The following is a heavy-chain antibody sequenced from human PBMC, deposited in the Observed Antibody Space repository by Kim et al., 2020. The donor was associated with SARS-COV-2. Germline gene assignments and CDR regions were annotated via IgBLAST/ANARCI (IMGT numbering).Heavy chain of an antibody. D-gene: IGHD3-22*01. J-gene: IGHJ3*02. CDR2: IYPGDSDT. CDR1: GYSFTSYW. Sequence: GESLKISCKGSGYSFTSYWIGWVRQMPGKGLEWMGIIYPGDSDTRYSPSFQGQVTISADKSISTAYLQWSSLKASDTAMYYCARLKGTYYYDSSGPLDIWGQGTMVTVSS. CDR3: ARLKGTYYYDSSGPLDI. V-gene: IGHV5-51*01.